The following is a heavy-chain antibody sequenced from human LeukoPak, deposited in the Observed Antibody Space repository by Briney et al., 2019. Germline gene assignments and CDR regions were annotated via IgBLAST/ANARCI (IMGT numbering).Heavy chain of an antibody. CDR1: GYRFIGYS. CDR2: IYMVDSDT. CDR3: VRLGPLPGIAADFEQ. Sequence: GESLKISGKGSGYRFIGYSIAWVGKIHGKGWEWMGIIYMVDSDTRYSPSLQGQVTISADKSISTAYRQWSSLKASDTPIYYCVRLGPLPGIAADFEQWGGGPLVRVPS. J-gene: IGHJ2*01. D-gene: IGHD6-13*01. V-gene: IGHV5-51*01.